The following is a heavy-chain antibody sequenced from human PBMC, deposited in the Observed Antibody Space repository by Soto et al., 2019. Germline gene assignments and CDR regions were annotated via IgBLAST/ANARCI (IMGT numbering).Heavy chain of an antibody. V-gene: IGHV1-18*01. D-gene: IGHD2-8*01. CDR1: GYTFTRYG. J-gene: IGHJ6*01. CDR3: AKNGQPTYYYYGLDV. CDR2: ISGYNGDT. Sequence: QGHLVQSGAEVKKPGTSVKVSCKASGYTFTRYGISWVRQAPGQGLEWMGWISGYNGDTNYAQNLQGRVTMTIDTSTSTAYMELRRLTSDDTDVYYCAKNGQPTYYYYGLDVW.